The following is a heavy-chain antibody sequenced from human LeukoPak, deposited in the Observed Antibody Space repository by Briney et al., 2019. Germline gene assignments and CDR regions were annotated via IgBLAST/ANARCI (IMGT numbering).Heavy chain of an antibody. J-gene: IGHJ3*01. CDR2: IGTAGDT. CDR3: AGPSGYYALDVFDV. V-gene: IGHV3-13*01. D-gene: IGHD5-12*01. CDR1: GFKFSSYD. Sequence: PGGSLRLSCAVSGFKFSSYDMHWVRQATGKGLEWVSAIGTAGDTYYPGSVKGRFTISRENAKNSLYLQMNSLRAGDTAVYYCAGPSGYYALDVFDVWGQGTMVAVSS.